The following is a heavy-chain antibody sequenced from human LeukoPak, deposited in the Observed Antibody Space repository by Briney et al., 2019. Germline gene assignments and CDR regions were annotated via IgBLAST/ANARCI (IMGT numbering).Heavy chain of an antibody. CDR2: ISGSGGST. CDR3: AKGKMATILYFFDL. Sequence: GGSLRLSCAASGFTFSSYAMSWVRQAPGKGLEWVSAISGSGGSTYYADSVKGRFTVSRDNSKVYLQMNSLRAEDTAVYYCAKGKMATILYFFDLWGQGTLVSVSS. J-gene: IGHJ4*02. D-gene: IGHD5-24*01. V-gene: IGHV3-23*01. CDR1: GFTFSSYA.